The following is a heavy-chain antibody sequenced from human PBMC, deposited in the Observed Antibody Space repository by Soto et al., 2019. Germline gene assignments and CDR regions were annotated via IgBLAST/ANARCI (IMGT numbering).Heavy chain of an antibody. V-gene: IGHV3-21*01. CDR3: ARDLTIEGGGFDS. J-gene: IGHJ5*01. CDR2: INARSSVI. Sequence: PGGSLRLSCVASGYSFSSYSMNWVRQAPGKGLEWVSYINARSSVIYYAHSVKGRFTIYRDNARNSLHLEMNSLRGEDTAVYYCARDLTIEGGGFDSWGQGTLVTVSS. CDR1: GYSFSSYS.